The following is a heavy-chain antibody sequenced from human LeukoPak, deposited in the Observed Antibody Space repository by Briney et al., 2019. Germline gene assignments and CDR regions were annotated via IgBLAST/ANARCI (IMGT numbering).Heavy chain of an antibody. D-gene: IGHD6-19*01. Sequence: PSETLSLTCTVSGGSISSYYWSWIRQPPGKGLEWIGYIYYSGSTNYKSSLKSRVTISVDTSKNQFSLKLSSVTAADTAVYYCARDARSSGWYDAFDIWGQGTMVTVSS. CDR3: ARDARSSGWYDAFDI. CDR1: GGSISSYY. J-gene: IGHJ3*02. V-gene: IGHV4-59*01. CDR2: IYYSGST.